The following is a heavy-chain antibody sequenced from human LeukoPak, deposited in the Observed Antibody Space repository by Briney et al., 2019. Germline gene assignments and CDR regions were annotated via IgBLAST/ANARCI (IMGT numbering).Heavy chain of an antibody. J-gene: IGHJ4*02. Sequence: GGSLRLSCAASGFTLSSYSMNWVCQAPGKGLEWVSGINWNGGSTGYADSVKGRFTISRDNAKNSLYLQMNSLRAEDTALYYCARASVGATSFDYWGQGTLVTVSS. D-gene: IGHD1-26*01. V-gene: IGHV3-20*04. CDR1: GFTLSSYS. CDR2: INWNGGST. CDR3: ARASVGATSFDY.